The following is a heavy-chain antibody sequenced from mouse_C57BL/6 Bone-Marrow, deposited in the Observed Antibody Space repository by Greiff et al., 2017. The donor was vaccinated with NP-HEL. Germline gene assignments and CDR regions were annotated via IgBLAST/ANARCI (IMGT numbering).Heavy chain of an antibody. Sequence: QVQLQQPGAELVKPGASVKLSCKASGYNFTSYWMQWVKQRPGQGLEWIGEIDPSDSYTNYNQKFKGKATLTVDTSSSTAYMQLSSLTSEDSAVYYCARYLSGYYYAMDYWGQGTSVTVSS. V-gene: IGHV1-50*01. D-gene: IGHD5-1*01. CDR2: IDPSDSYT. J-gene: IGHJ4*01. CDR1: GYNFTSYW. CDR3: ARYLSGYYYAMDY.